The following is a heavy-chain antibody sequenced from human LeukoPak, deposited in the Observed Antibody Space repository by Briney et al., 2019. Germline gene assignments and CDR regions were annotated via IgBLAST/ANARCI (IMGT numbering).Heavy chain of an antibody. D-gene: IGHD6-19*01. CDR2: IYYSGST. V-gene: IGHV4-59*12. CDR3: ARDSSGWFDDAFDI. Sequence: SETLSLTCTVSGGSISSYYWTWIRQPPGKGLEWIANIYYSGSTNHNPSLKSRVTISLDTSKNQFSLRLSSVTAADTAVYYCARDSSGWFDDAFDIWGQGTMVAVSS. J-gene: IGHJ3*02. CDR1: GGSISSYY.